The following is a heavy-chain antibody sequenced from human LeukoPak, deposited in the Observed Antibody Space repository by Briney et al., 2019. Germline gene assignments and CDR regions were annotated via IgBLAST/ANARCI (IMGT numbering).Heavy chain of an antibody. D-gene: IGHD3-22*01. Sequence: GGSLRLSCAASGFTFSSYSMNWVRQAPGKGLEWISYISSGSSTIYYADSVKGRFTISRDNAKNSLYLQMNSLRADDTAVYFCARDYYDSSGYYLGSYWXQGTLVTVSS. CDR2: ISSGSSTI. CDR3: ARDYYDSSGYYLGSY. J-gene: IGHJ4*02. CDR1: GFTFSSYS. V-gene: IGHV3-48*04.